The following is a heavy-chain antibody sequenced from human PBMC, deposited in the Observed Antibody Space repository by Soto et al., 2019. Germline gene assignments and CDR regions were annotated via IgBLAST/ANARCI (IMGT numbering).Heavy chain of an antibody. CDR1: GGSISSSSYY. J-gene: IGHJ4*02. CDR3: ARSKGGYYFDY. CDR2: IYYSGST. D-gene: IGHD5-12*01. Sequence: QLQLQESGPGLVKPSETLSLTCTVSGGSISSSSYYWGWIRQPPGKGLEWIGSIYYSGSTYYNPSLNSRVTLSVDTSKNQFSLKLSSVTAADTAVYYCARSKGGYYFDYWGQGTLVTVSS. V-gene: IGHV4-39*01.